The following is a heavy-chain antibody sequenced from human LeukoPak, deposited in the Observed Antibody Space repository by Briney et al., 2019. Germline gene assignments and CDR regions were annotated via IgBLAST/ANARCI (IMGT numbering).Heavy chain of an antibody. CDR1: GGSISSSSYY. D-gene: IGHD3-10*01. CDR3: ARGLWFGEYYFDY. V-gene: IGHV4-39*07. CDR2: IYYSGST. Sequence: SETLSLTCTVSGGSISSSSYYWGWIRQPPGKGLEWIGSIYYSGSTYYNPSLESRVTISVDTSKNQFSLKLRSVTAADTAVFYCARGLWFGEYYFDYWGQGTLVTVSS. J-gene: IGHJ4*02.